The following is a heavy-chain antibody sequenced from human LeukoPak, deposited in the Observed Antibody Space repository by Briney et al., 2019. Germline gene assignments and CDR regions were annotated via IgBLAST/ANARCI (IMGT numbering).Heavy chain of an antibody. V-gene: IGHV1-2*02. Sequence: ASVKVSCKASGYTFNGYYKHWVRQAPGQGLEWMGWINPNSGGTNYAQKFQGRVTMTRDTSISTAYMELSRLTSDDTAVYYCARGVAGSYYYYYMDVWGKGTTVTISS. D-gene: IGHD6-19*01. CDR2: INPNSGGT. J-gene: IGHJ6*03. CDR1: GYTFNGYY. CDR3: ARGVAGSYYYYYMDV.